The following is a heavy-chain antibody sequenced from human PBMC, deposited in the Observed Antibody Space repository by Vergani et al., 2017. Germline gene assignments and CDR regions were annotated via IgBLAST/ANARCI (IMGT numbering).Heavy chain of an antibody. CDR1: GFTFSSYE. CDR2: ISSSGSNI. V-gene: IGHV3-48*03. J-gene: IGHJ4*02. CDR3: ARDRGYDFWSGQGYFDY. Sequence: EVQLVESGGGLVQTGGSLRLSCAASGFTFSSYEMNWVRQAPGKGLEWVSYISSSGSNIYYADSVKGRFTISRDNAKNSLYLQMNSLRAEETAVYYCARDRGYDFWSGQGYFDYWGQGTLVTVSS. D-gene: IGHD3-3*01.